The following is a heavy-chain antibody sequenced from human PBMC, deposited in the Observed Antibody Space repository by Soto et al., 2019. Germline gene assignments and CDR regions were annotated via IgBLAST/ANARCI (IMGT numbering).Heavy chain of an antibody. J-gene: IGHJ4*02. CDR1: GYTFTSYA. D-gene: IGHD6-19*01. CDR3: ARGIAVVGSFDY. CDR2: INAGNGNT. Sequence: GASVKVSCKASGYTFTSYAMHWVRQAPGQRLEWMGWINAGNGNTKYSQKFQGRVTITRDTSASTAYMELSSLRSEDTAVYYCARGIAVVGSFDYWGQGTLVTVSS. V-gene: IGHV1-3*01.